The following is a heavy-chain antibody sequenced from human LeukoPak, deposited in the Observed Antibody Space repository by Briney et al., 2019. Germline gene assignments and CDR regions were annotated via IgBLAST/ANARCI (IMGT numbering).Heavy chain of an antibody. V-gene: IGHV4-59*12. D-gene: IGHD6-6*01. CDR1: GGSISSYY. Sequence: SETLSLTCTVSGGSISSYYWSWIRQPPGKGLEWIGYIYYSGSTNYNPSLKSRVTMSVDTSKNQFSLKLSSVTAADTAVYYCARDGYSSSLFDYWGQGTLVTVSS. J-gene: IGHJ4*02. CDR3: ARDGYSSSLFDY. CDR2: IYYSGST.